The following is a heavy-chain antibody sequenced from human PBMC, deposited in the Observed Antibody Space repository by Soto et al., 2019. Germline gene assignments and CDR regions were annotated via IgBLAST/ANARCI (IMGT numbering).Heavy chain of an antibody. CDR2: IYWDDDN. CDR3: AHYVSASPAGWFDP. CDR1: GFSLSTSGEA. J-gene: IGHJ5*02. D-gene: IGHD3-10*01. Sequence: ITLKESGPALVKPTQTLTLTCTFSGFSLSTSGEAVAWIRQPPGEALEWLALIYWDDDNRYNPTLQTRLTITKDTSKNQVVLTLTNLAPVDTSTYYCAHYVSASPAGWFDPWGQGILVTVSS. V-gene: IGHV2-5*02.